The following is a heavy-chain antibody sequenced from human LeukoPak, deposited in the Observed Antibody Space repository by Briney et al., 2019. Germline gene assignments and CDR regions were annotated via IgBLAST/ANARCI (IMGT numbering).Heavy chain of an antibody. Sequence: SVKVSCKASGGTFSSYAISWVRQAPGQGLEWMGGIIPIFGTANYAQKFQGRVTITTDESTSTAYMELSSLRSEDTAVYYCARLGSMVTESVVTAAEVPIWGQGTMVAVSS. D-gene: IGHD2-21*02. J-gene: IGHJ3*02. CDR3: ARLGSMVTESVVTAAEVPI. CDR2: IIPIFGTA. CDR1: GGTFSSYA. V-gene: IGHV1-69*05.